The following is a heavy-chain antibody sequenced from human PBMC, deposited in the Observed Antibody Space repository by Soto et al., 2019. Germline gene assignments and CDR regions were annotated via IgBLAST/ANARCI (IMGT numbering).Heavy chain of an antibody. J-gene: IGHJ4*02. Sequence: SETLSLTCTVSGDSNSSYYWSWIRQPPGKGLEWIGYIYYSGSTNYNPSLKSRVTISVDTSKNQFSLKLSSVTAADTAVYYCASPYPGDTMVRGVNRAFDYWGQGTLVTVSS. V-gene: IGHV4-59*01. CDR1: GDSNSSYY. D-gene: IGHD3-10*01. CDR3: ASPYPGDTMVRGVNRAFDY. CDR2: IYYSGST.